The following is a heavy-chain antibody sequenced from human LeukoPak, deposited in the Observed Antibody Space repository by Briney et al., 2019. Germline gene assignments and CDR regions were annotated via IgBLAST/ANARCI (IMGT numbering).Heavy chain of an antibody. D-gene: IGHD6-25*01. J-gene: IGHJ6*03. CDR2: IYTSGST. CDR3: ARDRLGEASSRSYYYYYYMDV. V-gene: IGHV4-4*07. Sequence: PSETLSLTCTVSGGSISSYYWSWIRQPAGKGLEWIGRIYTSGSTNHNPSLKSRVTMSVDTSKNQFSLKLSSVTAADTAVCYCARDRLGEASSRSYYYYYYMDVWGKGTTVTVSS. CDR1: GGSISSYY.